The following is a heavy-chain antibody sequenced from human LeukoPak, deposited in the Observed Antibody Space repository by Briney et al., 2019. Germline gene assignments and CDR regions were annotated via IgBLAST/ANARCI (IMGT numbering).Heavy chain of an antibody. V-gene: IGHV3-33*01. CDR3: ARARGYDILTGYYRAYYFDY. CDR1: GFTFSRYG. CDR2: IWYDGSIK. Sequence: GGSLRLSCAASGFTFSRYGMHWVRQAPGKGLEWVAVIWYDGSIKYYADSVMGRFTISKDNSRNMLYLQMNSLRAEDTAVYYCARARGYDILTGYYRAYYFDYWGQGTLVTVSS. J-gene: IGHJ4*02. D-gene: IGHD3-9*01.